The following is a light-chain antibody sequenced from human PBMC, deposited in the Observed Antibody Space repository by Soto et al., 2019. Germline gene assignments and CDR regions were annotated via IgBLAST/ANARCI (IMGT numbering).Light chain of an antibody. Sequence: QPVLTQPPSVSGAPGQRVTISCTGSSSNIGAGYDVHWYQQLPGTAPKLLIYGNSNXXXXXXXXXSGSKSGTSASLAITGXXXXXXXXXYCQSYDSSLSGAVFGGGTQLTVL. CDR2: GNS. CDR1: SSNIGAGYD. V-gene: IGLV1-40*01. J-gene: IGLJ7*01. CDR3: QSYDSSLSGAV.